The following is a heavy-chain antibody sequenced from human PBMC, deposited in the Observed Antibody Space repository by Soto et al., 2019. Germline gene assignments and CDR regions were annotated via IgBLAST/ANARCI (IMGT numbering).Heavy chain of an antibody. CDR1: GFAFGSYW. CDR2: ISQDGTIA. D-gene: IGHD1-1*01. Sequence: VQLVESGGGLVQPGGSLRLSCAASGFAFGSYWMHGVRQAQGKGLVWVSRISQDGTIATQADSVKGRFTISRDNAKNTLYLPMNSLSADDTAVYYFFRYQRHWNEFADQWGQGTLVTVSS. V-gene: IGHV3-74*01. J-gene: IGHJ4*02. CDR3: FRYQRHWNEFADQ.